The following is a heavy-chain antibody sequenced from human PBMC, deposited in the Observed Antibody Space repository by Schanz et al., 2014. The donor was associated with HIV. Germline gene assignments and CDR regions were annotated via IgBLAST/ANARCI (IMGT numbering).Heavy chain of an antibody. D-gene: IGHD6-6*01. Sequence: EVQLVESGGGLVQPGRSLRLSCAASGFTFDDYAMHWVRQVPGKGLEWVSGISWNSGSIGYADSVKGRFTISRDNAKNSLYLQMNSLRAEDTAVYYCANTEFPYSSSSDYYYGMDVWGQGTTVTVSS. CDR3: ANTEFPYSSSSDYYYGMDV. CDR2: ISWNSGSI. J-gene: IGHJ6*02. CDR1: GFTFDDYA. V-gene: IGHV3-9*01.